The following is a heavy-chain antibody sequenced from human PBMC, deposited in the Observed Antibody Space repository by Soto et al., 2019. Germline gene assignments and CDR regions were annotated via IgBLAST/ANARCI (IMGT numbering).Heavy chain of an antibody. CDR3: ARGGQNGYYDSRAMVDY. Sequence: QVQLVQSGAEVKKPGASVKVSCKASGYTFTSYGLSWVRQAPGQGLEWMGWISAYNGNTNYAEKLQGRATMTTDTSTSTAYMELRSLRSDDTAVYYCARGGQNGYYDSRAMVDYWGQGTLVTVSS. CDR1: GYTFTSYG. D-gene: IGHD3-22*01. J-gene: IGHJ4*02. V-gene: IGHV1-18*01. CDR2: ISAYNGNT.